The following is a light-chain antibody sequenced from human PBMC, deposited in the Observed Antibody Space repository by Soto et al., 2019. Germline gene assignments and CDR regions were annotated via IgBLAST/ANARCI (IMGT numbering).Light chain of an antibody. J-gene: IGKJ5*01. CDR2: AAS. V-gene: IGKV1-9*01. CDR1: QSISSY. Sequence: DIQLTQSPSFLSASVGDRVTITCRASQSISSYLAWYQQKPGKAPKLLIYAASTLQSGVPSRFTGSGSGTEFTLTISSLQPDELATYYWQQLNGYLLTFGEGTGLEIK. CDR3: QQLNGYLLT.